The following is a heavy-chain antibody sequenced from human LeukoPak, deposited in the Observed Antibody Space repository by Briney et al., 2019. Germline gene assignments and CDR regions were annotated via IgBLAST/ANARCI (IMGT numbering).Heavy chain of an antibody. Sequence: GGSLRLSCAASGFTFSNTLMSWVRQAPGKGLEWVGRIKSKSDGGATDYAAPVQGRFIISRDDSKNTLYLQMNSLKTEDTAVYYCTTYEGAYWGQGTLVTVSA. V-gene: IGHV3-15*01. CDR3: TTYEGAY. J-gene: IGHJ4*02. D-gene: IGHD1-26*01. CDR1: GFTFSNTL. CDR2: IKSKSDGGAT.